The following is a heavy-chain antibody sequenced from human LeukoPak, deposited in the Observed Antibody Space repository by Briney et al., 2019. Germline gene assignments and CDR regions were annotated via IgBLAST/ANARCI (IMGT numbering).Heavy chain of an antibody. CDR2: ISSNGGST. D-gene: IGHD5-12*01. V-gene: IGHV3-64D*09. J-gene: IGHJ4*02. CDR1: GFIFNTYA. Sequence: PGGSLRLSCSASGFIFNTYAMHWVSQAPGKGLEYVSTISSNGGSTYYADSVKGRFTISRDNSKNTLFLQMSSLRAEDTAVYYCVKDGHRVATIGYFDFWGQGTLVTVSS. CDR3: VKDGHRVATIGYFDF.